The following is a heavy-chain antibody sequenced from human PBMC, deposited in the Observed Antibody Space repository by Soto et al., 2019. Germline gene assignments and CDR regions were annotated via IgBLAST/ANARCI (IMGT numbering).Heavy chain of an antibody. Sequence: SFILFSAASGLTCSSDWTSWVRQAPGKGLEWEASTKQDVSEKYYVDSVKGRFTISRDNAKNSLYLQMNSLRAEDTAVYYCAREKRSYPYWGQGTLVTVSS. V-gene: IGHV3-7*01. CDR1: GLTCSSDW. CDR3: AREKRSYPY. CDR2: TKQDVSEK. J-gene: IGHJ4*02.